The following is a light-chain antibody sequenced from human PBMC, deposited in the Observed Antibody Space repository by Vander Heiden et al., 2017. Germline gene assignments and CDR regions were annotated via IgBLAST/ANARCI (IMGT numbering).Light chain of an antibody. CDR1: QSVNSY. J-gene: IGKJ3*01. Sequence: IVLTQSPATLSLSPVERATLSCRASQSVNSYLAWYQQKPGQAPRLLIYDASNRATGIPARFSGSGSGTDFTLTISSLEPEDFAVYYCQQRSNWPPFTFGSGTKVDIK. CDR3: QQRSNWPPFT. V-gene: IGKV3-11*01. CDR2: DAS.